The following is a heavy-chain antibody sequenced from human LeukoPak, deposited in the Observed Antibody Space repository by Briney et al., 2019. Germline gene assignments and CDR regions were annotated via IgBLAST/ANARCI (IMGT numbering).Heavy chain of an antibody. V-gene: IGHV3-11*01. CDR3: ARTRGVGPGGHFDY. CDR1: GLTYSDYY. D-gene: IGHD1-14*01. J-gene: IGHJ4*02. CDR2: ISVSGGYA. Sequence: PGGSLRLSCAASGLTYSDYYMSWVRQAPGKGLEWVSYISVSGGYAYYADSVRGRFTISRDNAKNTLFLQMNSLRAEDTAVYYCARTRGVGPGGHFDYWGRGTLVTVSA.